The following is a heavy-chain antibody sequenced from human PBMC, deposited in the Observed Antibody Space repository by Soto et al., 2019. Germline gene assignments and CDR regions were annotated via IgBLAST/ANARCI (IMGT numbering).Heavy chain of an antibody. J-gene: IGHJ4*02. D-gene: IGHD5-18*01. CDR1: AFSFGSHT. CDR3: SREVQPAVLREYDY. CDR2: INSGGSRS. V-gene: IGHV3-21*01. Sequence: EVHLVESGGGLVKPGGSLRLSCEASAFSFGSHTMNWVRQAPGKGLEWVSSINSGGSRSYYADSVKGRFTISRDNAKNSLYLQMNSLRAEDAAIYHCSREVQPAVLREYDYWGQGALVTVSS.